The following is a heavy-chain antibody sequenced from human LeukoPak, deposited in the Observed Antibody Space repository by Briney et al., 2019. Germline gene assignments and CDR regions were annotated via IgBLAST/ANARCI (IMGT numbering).Heavy chain of an antibody. Sequence: GGSLRLSCAASGFTFSTYGMSWVRQAPGKGLEWVSSISTSSSYIYYADSVKGRFTISRDNAKNSLFLQMSSLRAEDTAVYYCARGGDHPTFLFQYMDVWGKGTTVTVSS. D-gene: IGHD3-16*01. V-gene: IGHV3-21*06. J-gene: IGHJ6*03. CDR2: ISTSSSYI. CDR3: ARGGDHPTFLFQYMDV. CDR1: GFTFSTYG.